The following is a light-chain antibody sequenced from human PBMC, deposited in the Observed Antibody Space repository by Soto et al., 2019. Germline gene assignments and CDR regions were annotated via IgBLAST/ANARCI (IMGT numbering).Light chain of an antibody. CDR2: DAS. V-gene: IGKV1D-13*01. J-gene: IGKJ3*01. Sequence: AIQLTQSPSSLSASVGDRVTITCRASQGISSGLAWYQQKPGKSPKLLIYDASELEGGVPSRFSGSGSGTDFTLTISSLQPEDFATYYCQQFHESPRTFGGGTKADI. CDR1: QGISSG. CDR3: QQFHESPRT.